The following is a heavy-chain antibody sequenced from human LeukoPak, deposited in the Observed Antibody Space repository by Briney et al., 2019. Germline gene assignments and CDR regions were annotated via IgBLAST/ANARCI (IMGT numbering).Heavy chain of an antibody. CDR3: ARGTGFDY. D-gene: IGHD3-10*01. Sequence: PSETLSLTCTVSGASISSYYWSWIRQPPGKGLEWIGYIHYSGSTNYNPSLKSRVTISVDTSKNQFSLKLSSVTAADTAVYYCARGTGFDYWGQGTLVTVSS. CDR1: GASISSYY. CDR2: IHYSGST. J-gene: IGHJ4*02. V-gene: IGHV4-59*08.